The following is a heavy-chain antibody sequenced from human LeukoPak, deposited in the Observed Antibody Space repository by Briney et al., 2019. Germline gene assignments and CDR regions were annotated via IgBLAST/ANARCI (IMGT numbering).Heavy chain of an antibody. CDR1: GFTFSSYA. D-gene: IGHD3-3*01. CDR3: TTDKITIFGVVISWGDYDDY. J-gene: IGHJ4*02. CDR2: ISYDGSNK. V-gene: IGHV3-30*04. Sequence: GGSLRLSCAASGFTFSSYAMHWVRQAPGKGLEWVAVISYDGSNKYYADSVKGRFTISRDNSKNTLYLQMNSLKTEDTAVYYCTTDKITIFGVVISWGDYDDYWGQGTLVTVSS.